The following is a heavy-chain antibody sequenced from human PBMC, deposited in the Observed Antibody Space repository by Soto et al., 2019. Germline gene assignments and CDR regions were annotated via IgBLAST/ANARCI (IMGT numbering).Heavy chain of an antibody. CDR2: ISYDGSNK. D-gene: IGHD6-13*01. Sequence: GGSLRLSCAASRFTFSSYAMHWVRQAPGKGLEWVAVISYDGSNKYYADSVKGRFTISRDNSKNKLYLQMNSLRAEDTAVYYCARDRWDNPGLQKRKLRQQLTPFDYWGQGTLVTVSS. V-gene: IGHV3-30-3*01. CDR3: ARDRWDNPGLQKRKLRQQLTPFDY. J-gene: IGHJ4*02. CDR1: RFTFSSYA.